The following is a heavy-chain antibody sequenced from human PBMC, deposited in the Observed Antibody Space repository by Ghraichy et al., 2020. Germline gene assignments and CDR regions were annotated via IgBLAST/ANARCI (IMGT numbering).Heavy chain of an antibody. CDR2: ISFDGNSK. J-gene: IGHJ6*03. D-gene: IGHD3-9*01. CDR3: ARDERGDDISTGSYTRAAHYMDV. CDR1: GLTFRDYT. Sequence: GGSLRLSCAVSGLTFRDYTLHWVRQAPGRGLEWVAVISFDGNSKYYADSLKGRFTISRDNYRDTLYLQMDGLRAEDTAVYYCARDERGDDISTGSYTRAAHYMDVWGKGTTVIVSS. V-gene: IGHV3-30*14.